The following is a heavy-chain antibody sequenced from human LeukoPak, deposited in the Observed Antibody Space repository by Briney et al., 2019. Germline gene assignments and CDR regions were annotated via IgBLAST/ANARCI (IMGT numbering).Heavy chain of an antibody. CDR2: IYYSGST. J-gene: IGHJ5*02. CDR3: ARGLYIAAAANWFDP. Sequence: SETLSLTCTVSGGSISSSSYYWGWIRQPPGKGLEWIGSIYYSGSTYYNPSLKSRVTISVDTSKNQFSLKLSSVTAADTAVYYCARGLYIAAAANWFDPWGQGTLVTVSS. CDR1: GGSISSSSYY. V-gene: IGHV4-39*07. D-gene: IGHD6-13*01.